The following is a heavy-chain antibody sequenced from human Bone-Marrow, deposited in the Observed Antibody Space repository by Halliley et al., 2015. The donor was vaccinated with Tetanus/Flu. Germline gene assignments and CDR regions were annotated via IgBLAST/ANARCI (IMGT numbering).Heavy chain of an antibody. CDR2: ISSSGSYR. D-gene: IGHD3-10*01. Sequence: SLRLSCAASGFTFSSYDINWVRQAPGKGLEWVSSISSSGSYRYYADSVKGRFTISRDNATYSLYLQMNSLRAEDTAVYYCAREGARFGELRVVGMDVWGQGTTVPFSS. CDR3: AREGARFGELRVVGMDV. V-gene: IGHV3-21*01. J-gene: IGHJ6*02. CDR1: GFTFSSYD.